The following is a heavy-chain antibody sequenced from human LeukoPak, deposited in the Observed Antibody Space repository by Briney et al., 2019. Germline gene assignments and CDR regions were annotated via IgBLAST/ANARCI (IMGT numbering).Heavy chain of an antibody. CDR1: CGSISSGGYS. D-gene: IGHD6-13*01. J-gene: IGHJ5*02. CDR2: IYHSGST. V-gene: IGHV4-30-2*01. CDR3: AVTPSSSWYDNWFDP. Sequence: SQTLSLTCAVSCGSISSGGYSWSWIRQPPGKGLEWIGYIYHSGSTYYNPSLKSRVTISVDRSKNQFSLKLSSVTAADTAVYYCAVTPSSSWYDNWFDPWGQGTLVTVSS.